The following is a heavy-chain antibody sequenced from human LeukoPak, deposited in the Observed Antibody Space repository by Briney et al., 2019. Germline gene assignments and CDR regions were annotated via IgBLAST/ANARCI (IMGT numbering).Heavy chain of an antibody. CDR1: GGSISTTSYF. J-gene: IGHJ4*02. CDR3: VREGEWALPFDY. Sequence: SETLSLTCTVSGGSISTTSYFWGWIRQPPGRGLEWIGSIYYSGSTYYNPSLKSRVTISVDTSKNQFSLKLSSVIAADTAVYFCVREGEWALPFDYWGQGTLVTVSS. D-gene: IGHD3-16*01. CDR2: IYYSGST. V-gene: IGHV4-39*01.